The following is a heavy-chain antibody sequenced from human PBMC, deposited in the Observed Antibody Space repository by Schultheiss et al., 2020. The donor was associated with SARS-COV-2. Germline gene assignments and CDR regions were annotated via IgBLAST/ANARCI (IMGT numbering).Heavy chain of an antibody. CDR1: GFTFSSHW. CDR3: VRDAGNSGRY. CDR2: ISGSGGST. D-gene: IGHD6-19*01. V-gene: IGHV3-23*01. Sequence: GGSLRLSCAASGFTFSSHWMHWVRQAPGKGLEWVSAISGSGGSTYYADSVKGRFTISRDNSKNTLYLQMNSLRAEDTAVYYCVRDAGNSGRYGGQGTLVTVSS. J-gene: IGHJ4*02.